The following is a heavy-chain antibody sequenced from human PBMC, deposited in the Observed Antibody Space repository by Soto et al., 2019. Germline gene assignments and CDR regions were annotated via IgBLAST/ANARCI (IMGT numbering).Heavy chain of an antibody. CDR3: ASIAARHTYYYGMDV. CDR2: IIPIFGTA. V-gene: IGHV1-69*13. CDR1: GGTFSSYS. J-gene: IGHJ6*02. D-gene: IGHD6-6*01. Sequence: SVKVSCKASGGTFSSYSISWVRHAPGQGLEWMGGIIPIFGTANYAQKFQGRVTITADESTSTAYMELSSLRSEDTAVYYCASIAARHTYYYGMDVWGQGTTVTVSS.